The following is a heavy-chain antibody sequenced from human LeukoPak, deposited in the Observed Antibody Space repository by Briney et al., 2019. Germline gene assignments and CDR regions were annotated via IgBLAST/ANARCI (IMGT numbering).Heavy chain of an antibody. V-gene: IGHV3-49*03. Sequence: PGGSLRLSCTASGFTFGDYLMSWSRQAPGKGLEWIGFISGGTTEYAASVKGRFTISRDDSTSIAYLQMNGLTTEDTAVYYCSRGSGWLSVYWGQGTLVTVSS. CDR3: SRGSGWLSVY. D-gene: IGHD6-19*01. CDR2: ISGGTT. CDR1: GFTFGDYL. J-gene: IGHJ4*02.